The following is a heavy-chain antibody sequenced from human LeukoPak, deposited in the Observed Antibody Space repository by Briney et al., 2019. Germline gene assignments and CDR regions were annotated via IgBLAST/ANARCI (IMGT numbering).Heavy chain of an antibody. CDR3: AKDNGDYLYYFDY. J-gene: IGHJ4*02. Sequence: GGSLRLSCAASGFTFSSYGMHWVRQAPGKGLEWVAVIWYDGSNKYYADSVKGRFTISRDNSKNTLHLQMNSLRAEDTAVYYCAKDNGDYLYYFDYWGQGTLVTVSS. V-gene: IGHV3-33*06. CDR1: GFTFSSYG. CDR2: IWYDGSNK. D-gene: IGHD4-17*01.